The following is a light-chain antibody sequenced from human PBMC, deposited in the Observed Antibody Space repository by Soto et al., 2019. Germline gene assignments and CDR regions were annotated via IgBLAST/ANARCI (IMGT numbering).Light chain of an antibody. V-gene: IGKV3-15*01. CDR1: HSVSSN. CDR3: QQYNDWPLS. J-gene: IGKJ4*01. Sequence: EIVMTQSPATLSMSPGERATLSCRASHSVSSNLAWYQQKPGQAPRLLIHGASTRATGIPARFSGSGSGTEFTLSISSLQSEDFAVYYCQQYNDWPLSFGGGTKVEIK. CDR2: GAS.